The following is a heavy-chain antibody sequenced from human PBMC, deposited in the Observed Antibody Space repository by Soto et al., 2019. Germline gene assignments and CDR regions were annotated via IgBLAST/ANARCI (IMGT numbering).Heavy chain of an antibody. CDR3: ARGGGGPDD. D-gene: IGHD1-26*01. CDR2: IDHAGTDA. J-gene: IGHJ6*04. Sequence: EVQLVESGGGLVQPGGSLRLSCAASGFTFSGRSLHWVRQAPGKGLVWVSGIDHAGTDATYADPVKGRLTSARDKAKKMLDVQMNSVRGEDPAGDYCARGGGGPDDWGKGTTVTVSP. V-gene: IGHV3-74*01. CDR1: GFTFSGRS.